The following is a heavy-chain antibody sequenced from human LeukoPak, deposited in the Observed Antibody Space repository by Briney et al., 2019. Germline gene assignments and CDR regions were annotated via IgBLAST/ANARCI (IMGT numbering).Heavy chain of an antibody. CDR3: TRDTGTTGEVKFDP. D-gene: IGHD4-17*01. J-gene: IGHJ5*02. CDR1: GGSFSPYY. CDR2: INHSRST. V-gene: IGHV4-34*01. Sequence: SETLSLTCAVYGGSFSPYYWSWIRQSPDKGLEWIGEINHSRSTNYNPSLKSRVTMSVDTSKSQFSLNLMSVTAADTAVYYCTRDTGTTGEVKFDPWGQGTLVTVSS.